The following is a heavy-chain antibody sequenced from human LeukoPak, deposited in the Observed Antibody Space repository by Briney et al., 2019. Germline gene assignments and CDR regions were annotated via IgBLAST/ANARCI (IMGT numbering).Heavy chain of an antibody. D-gene: IGHD5-18*01. V-gene: IGHV4-61*08. CDR3: ARGYDTAMACDY. Sequence: PSETLSLTCTVSGGSISSGGYYWSWIRQPPGKGLEWIGYIYYSGSTNYNPSLKSRVTLSVDTSKNQFSLKLSSVTAADTAVYYCARGYDTAMACDYWAREPWSPSPQ. CDR2: IYYSGST. CDR1: GGSISSGGYY. J-gene: IGHJ4*02.